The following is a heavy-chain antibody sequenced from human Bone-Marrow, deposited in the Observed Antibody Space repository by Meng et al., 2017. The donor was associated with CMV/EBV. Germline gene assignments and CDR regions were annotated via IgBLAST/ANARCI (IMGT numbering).Heavy chain of an antibody. CDR1: GFTFSSYG. CDR2: ISYDGSNK. Sequence: QVQLVESGGGVVQPGRSLRLSCAASGFTFSSYGMHWVRQAPGKGLEWVAVISYDGSNKYYADSVKGRFTISRDNSKNTLYLQMNSLRAEDTAVYYCANTLLINCSSTSCRDYWGQGTLVTVSS. V-gene: IGHV3-30*18. CDR3: ANTLLINCSSTSCRDY. D-gene: IGHD2-2*01. J-gene: IGHJ4*02.